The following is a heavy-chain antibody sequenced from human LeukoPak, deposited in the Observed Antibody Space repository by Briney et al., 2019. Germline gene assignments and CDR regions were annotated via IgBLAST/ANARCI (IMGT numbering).Heavy chain of an antibody. Sequence: GASVEVSCKASGYTLTSYGFSWVRQAPGQGLEWMGWISGYNGNTNYAQNLQGRVTMTIDTSTSTAYMELRSLRSDGTAVYYCARDPAFRGAQMEYWGQGTLVTVSS. CDR3: ARDPAFRGAQMEY. V-gene: IGHV1-18*01. CDR2: ISGYNGNT. D-gene: IGHD3-10*01. CDR1: GYTLTSYG. J-gene: IGHJ4*02.